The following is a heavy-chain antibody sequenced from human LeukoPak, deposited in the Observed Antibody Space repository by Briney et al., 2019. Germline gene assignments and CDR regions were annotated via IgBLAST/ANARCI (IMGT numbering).Heavy chain of an antibody. CDR2: IYSSGST. D-gene: IGHD6-13*01. Sequence: SETLSLTCTVSGGSISSYYWSWIRQPPGKGLEWIGYIYSSGSTNYNPSLKSRVTISVDTSKNQFSLKLSSVTAADTAVYYCAKVKQQLAPYDAFDIWGQGTMVTVSS. CDR3: AKVKQQLAPYDAFDI. CDR1: GGSISSYY. J-gene: IGHJ3*02. V-gene: IGHV4-59*01.